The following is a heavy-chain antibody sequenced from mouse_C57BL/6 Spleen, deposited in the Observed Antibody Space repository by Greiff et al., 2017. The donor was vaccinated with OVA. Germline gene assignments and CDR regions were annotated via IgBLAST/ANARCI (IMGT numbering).Heavy chain of an antibody. CDR3: AKNTKSLYYFDD. CDR1: GFSFTSYG. CDR2: IWSGGST. Sequence: VKLVESGPGLVQPSQCLSITCTASGFSFTSYGVHWVRQSPGKGLEWLGVIWSGGSTDYNAAFISRLSISKDNSKSQVFFKMNSLQADDTAVYYWAKNTKSLYYFDDWGQGTTLTVSS. V-gene: IGHV2-2*01. J-gene: IGHJ2*01. D-gene: IGHD2-12*01.